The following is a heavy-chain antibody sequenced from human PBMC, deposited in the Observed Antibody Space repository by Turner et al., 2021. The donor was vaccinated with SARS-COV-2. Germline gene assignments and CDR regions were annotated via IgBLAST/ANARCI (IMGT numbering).Heavy chain of an antibody. Sequence: QVQLVESGGGVVPTGRSRRLSCAASGVSFSSYGMHWVRQATGKWLEWVAVISYYGSSKYYADSVKGRFTISRDNSKNTLYLQMNSLRAEDTAVYYCAKVSPNRGLRPYYYYYGMDVWGQGTTVTVSS. CDR1: GVSFSSYG. D-gene: IGHD5-12*01. J-gene: IGHJ6*02. V-gene: IGHV3-30*18. CDR3: AKVSPNRGLRPYYYYYGMDV. CDR2: ISYYGSSK.